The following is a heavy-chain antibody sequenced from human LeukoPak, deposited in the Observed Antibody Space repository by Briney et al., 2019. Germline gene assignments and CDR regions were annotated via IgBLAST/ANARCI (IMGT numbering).Heavy chain of an antibody. Sequence: PGGSLRLSCAASGFTFSSYSMNWVRQAPGKGLEWVSSISSSSSYIYYADSVKGRFTISRDNAKNSLYLQMNSLRAEDTAVYYCARGPRKAARFWLPDAFDIWGQGTMVTVSS. V-gene: IGHV3-21*01. CDR2: ISSSSSYI. CDR1: GFTFSSYS. J-gene: IGHJ3*02. D-gene: IGHD6-6*01. CDR3: ARGPRKAARFWLPDAFDI.